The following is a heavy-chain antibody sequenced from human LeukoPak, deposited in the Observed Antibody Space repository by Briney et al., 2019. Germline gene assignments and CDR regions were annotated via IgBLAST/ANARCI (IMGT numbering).Heavy chain of an antibody. CDR1: GFTFSSYS. V-gene: IGHV3-64D*06. D-gene: IGHD3-10*01. Sequence: PGGSLRLSCAASGFTFSSYSMNWVRQAPGKGLEYVSAISSNGGSAYYADSVKGRFTISRDNSKNTLYLQMSSLRAEDTAVYYCVKDARGYFDYWGQGTLVTVSS. CDR2: ISSNGGSA. CDR3: VKDARGYFDY. J-gene: IGHJ4*02.